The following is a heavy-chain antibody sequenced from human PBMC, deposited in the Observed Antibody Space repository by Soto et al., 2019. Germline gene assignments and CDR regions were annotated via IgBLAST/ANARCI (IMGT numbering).Heavy chain of an antibody. CDR3: AKDSSGGPVGYYYYGMDV. J-gene: IGHJ6*02. D-gene: IGHD6-25*01. CDR2: ISGSGGST. Sequence: PGRSLRLSCAASGFTFSSYAMSWVRQAPGKGLEWVSAISGSGGSTYYADSVKGRFTISRDNSKNTLYLQMNSLRAEDTAVYYCAKDSSGGPVGYYYYGMDVWGQGTTVTVSS. CDR1: GFTFSSYA. V-gene: IGHV3-23*01.